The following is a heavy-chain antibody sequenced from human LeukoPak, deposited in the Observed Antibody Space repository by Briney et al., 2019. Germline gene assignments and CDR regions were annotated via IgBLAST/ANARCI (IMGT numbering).Heavy chain of an antibody. Sequence: SETLSLTCTVPGGSISSYYWNWIRQPPGKGLEWIGYIYYSGSTNYNPSLKSRVTISVDTSKNQFSLKLSSVTAADTAVYYCARRIAAAVNWFDPWGQGTLVTVSS. CDR2: IYYSGST. V-gene: IGHV4-59*08. J-gene: IGHJ5*02. D-gene: IGHD6-13*01. CDR1: GGSISSYY. CDR3: ARRIAAAVNWFDP.